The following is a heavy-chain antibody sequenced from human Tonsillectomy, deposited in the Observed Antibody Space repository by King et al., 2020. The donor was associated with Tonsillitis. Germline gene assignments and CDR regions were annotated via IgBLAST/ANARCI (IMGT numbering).Heavy chain of an antibody. V-gene: IGHV3-23*04. CDR2: IGSTGDSM. J-gene: IGHJ4*02. D-gene: IGHD6-25*01. CDR1: GFTFSTYA. CDR3: ASGFLRDTFY. Sequence: EVQLVDSGGGLVQPGGSLRLSCAASGFTFSTYAMTWVRQAPGKGLEWVSAIGSTGDSMYYADSVKGRFTISRDNSKNTVYLQMNSLGAEDTAVYYYASGFLRDTFYWGQGTLVTVSS.